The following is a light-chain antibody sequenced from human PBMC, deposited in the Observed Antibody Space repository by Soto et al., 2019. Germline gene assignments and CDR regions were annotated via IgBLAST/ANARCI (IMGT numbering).Light chain of an antibody. CDR2: EVN. CDR1: SNDVGGYNY. V-gene: IGLV2-8*01. J-gene: IGLJ1*01. Sequence: QSALTQPPSASGSPGQSVTISCTGTSNDVGGYNYVSWYQQHPGKAPKLMIYEVNKRPSGVPDRFSGSKSGNTASLTVSGLQAEDEADYYCSSFEVSNSFIFGTGTKLTVL. CDR3: SSFEVSNSFI.